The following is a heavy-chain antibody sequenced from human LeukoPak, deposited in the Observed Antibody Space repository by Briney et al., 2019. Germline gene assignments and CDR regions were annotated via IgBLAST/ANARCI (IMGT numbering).Heavy chain of an antibody. Sequence: AAVKVSCKASGYTFTAYYIHWVRQAPGQGLEWLGWISPNSGATKSAQKFQGRVTMTSDTSISTAYMEPSRLTSDDTAVYYCARVGSGWFHFDYWGQGTLVTVSS. V-gene: IGHV1-2*02. CDR1: GYTFTAYY. CDR2: ISPNSGAT. J-gene: IGHJ4*02. CDR3: ARVGSGWFHFDY. D-gene: IGHD6-19*01.